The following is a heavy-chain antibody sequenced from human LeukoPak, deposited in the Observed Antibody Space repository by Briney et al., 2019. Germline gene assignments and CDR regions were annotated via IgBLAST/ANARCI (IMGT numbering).Heavy chain of an antibody. CDR1: GGSFSAFH. Sequence: SETLSLTSAVYGGSFSAFHWNWIRQSPAKGLEWLGEMKQSGTPRYNPSLQSRVTISVDKSKNQFSLNVRSVTAADTAVHYCTSRPFLYGFRTYFDNWAQGTLVTVSS. V-gene: IGHV4-34*01. CDR2: MKQSGTP. J-gene: IGHJ4*02. D-gene: IGHD3-10*01. CDR3: TSRPFLYGFRTYFDN.